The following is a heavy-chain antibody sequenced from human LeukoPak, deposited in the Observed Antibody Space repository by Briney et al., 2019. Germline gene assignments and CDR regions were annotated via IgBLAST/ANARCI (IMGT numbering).Heavy chain of an antibody. CDR3: AKGDGEWLRTYYFDY. V-gene: IGHV3-23*01. CDR2: ITGSVIST. D-gene: IGHD5-12*01. CDR1: GFTFNSYG. J-gene: IGHJ4*02. Sequence: GGSLRLSCAASGFTFNSYGMSWVRQAPGKGLEWVSGITGSVISTYYADSVKGRFTISRDNSKNTLYLQMNSLRAEDTAVYYCAKGDGEWLRTYYFDYWGQGTLVTVSS.